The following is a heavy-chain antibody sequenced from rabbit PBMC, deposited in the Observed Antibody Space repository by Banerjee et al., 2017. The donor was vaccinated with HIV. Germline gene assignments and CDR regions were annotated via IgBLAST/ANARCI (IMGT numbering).Heavy chain of an antibody. CDR3: ARDPADGYGRCYL. J-gene: IGHJ4*01. D-gene: IGHD6-1*01. CDR1: GFDLSRYYY. V-gene: IGHV1S45*01. Sequence: QEQLEESGGDLVKPEGSLTLTCKASGFDLSRYYYMCWVRQAPGKGLEWIGCINTGSGNAYYASWVISRFTISKTSSTPVALQTTRLPAADTAPYFCARDPADGYGRCYLWGQGTLVTVS. CDR2: INTGSGNA.